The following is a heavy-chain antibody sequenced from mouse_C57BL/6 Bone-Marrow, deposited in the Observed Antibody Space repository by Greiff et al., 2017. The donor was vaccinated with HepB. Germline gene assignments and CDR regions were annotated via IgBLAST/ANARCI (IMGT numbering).Heavy chain of an antibody. Sequence: VQLKESGAELARPGASVKLSCKASGYTFTSYGISWVKQRTGQGLEWIGEIYPRSGNTYYNEKFKGKATLTADKSSSTAYMELRSLTSEDSAVYFCARKGTSWFAYWGQGTLVTVSA. J-gene: IGHJ3*01. D-gene: IGHD3-3*01. CDR1: GYTFTSYG. CDR3: ARKGTSWFAY. CDR2: IYPRSGNT. V-gene: IGHV1-81*01.